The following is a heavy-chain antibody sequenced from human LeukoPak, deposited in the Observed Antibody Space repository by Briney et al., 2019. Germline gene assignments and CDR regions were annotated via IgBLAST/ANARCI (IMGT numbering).Heavy chain of an antibody. CDR1: GFTFSDYA. J-gene: IGHJ4*02. CDR2: IVFDGSSK. D-gene: IGHD6-19*01. V-gene: IGHV3-30-3*01. CDR3: ARDEGQWLGPWGGYYFDY. Sequence: PGGSLRLSCAASGFTFSDYAMHWARQAPGKGLEWVTVIVFDGSSKYYAGSVEGRFTISRDNSKNTLYLQMNSLRAEDTAVYYCARDEGQWLGPWGGYYFDYWGQGTLVTVSS.